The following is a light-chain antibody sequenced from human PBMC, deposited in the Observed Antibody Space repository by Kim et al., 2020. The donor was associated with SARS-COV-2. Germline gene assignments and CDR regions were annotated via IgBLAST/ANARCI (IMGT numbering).Light chain of an antibody. CDR1: QSVSSSY. Sequence: LSPGESATLSCRASQSVSSSYLAWYQQKTGQAPRLLIYGASSRATGIPDRFSGSGSGTDFTLTISRLEPEDFAVYYCQQYGSSPYTFGQGTKLEIK. CDR3: QQYGSSPYT. J-gene: IGKJ2*01. V-gene: IGKV3-20*01. CDR2: GAS.